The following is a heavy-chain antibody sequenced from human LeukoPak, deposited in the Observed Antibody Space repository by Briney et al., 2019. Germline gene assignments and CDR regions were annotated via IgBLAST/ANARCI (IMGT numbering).Heavy chain of an antibody. CDR1: GFTFSSYS. CDR2: ISSSSSYI. Sequence: PGGSLRLSCAASGFTFSSYSMKWVRQAPGKGLEWVSSISSSSSYIYYADSVKGRFNISRDNAKNSLYLQMNSLRAEDTAVYYCARDKYSYGPLDYGDYWGQGTLVTVSS. V-gene: IGHV3-21*01. J-gene: IGHJ4*02. D-gene: IGHD5-18*01. CDR3: ARDKYSYGPLDYGDY.